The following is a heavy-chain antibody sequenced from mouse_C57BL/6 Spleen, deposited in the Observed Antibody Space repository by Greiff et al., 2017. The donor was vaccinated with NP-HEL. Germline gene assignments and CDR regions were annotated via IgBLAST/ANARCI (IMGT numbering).Heavy chain of an antibody. CDR3: ARSYYSNPDY. V-gene: IGHV1-69*01. D-gene: IGHD2-5*01. CDR1: GYTFTSYW. J-gene: IGHJ2*01. CDR2: IDPSDSYT. Sequence: QVQLQQSGAELVMPGASVKLSCKASGYTFTSYWMHWVKQRPGQGLEWIGEIDPSDSYTNYNQKFKGKSTLTVDKSSSTAYMQLSSLTSEDSAVYYCARSYYSNPDYWGQGTTLTVSS.